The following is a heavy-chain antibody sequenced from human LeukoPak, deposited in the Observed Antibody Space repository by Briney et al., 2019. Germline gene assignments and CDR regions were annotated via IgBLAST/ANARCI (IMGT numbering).Heavy chain of an antibody. V-gene: IGHV3-23*01. CDR2: ISGNGVDT. J-gene: IGHJ4*02. Sequence: GGSLRLSCAASGFIFNNYAMSWVRQAPGKGLEWVSTISGNGVDTYYADSVRGRFTISRDNPKNTLYLQMNSLRVEDTAVYSGGNPYSRARYNFDYWGQGTRVTVSS. CDR3: GNPYSRARYNFDY. D-gene: IGHD4-11*01. CDR1: GFIFNNYA.